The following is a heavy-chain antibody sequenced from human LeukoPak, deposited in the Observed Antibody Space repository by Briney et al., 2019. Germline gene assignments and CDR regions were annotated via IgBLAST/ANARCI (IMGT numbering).Heavy chain of an antibody. CDR3: ARVRYRLAETYIDY. J-gene: IGHJ4*02. CDR1: GYTFTSYD. V-gene: IGHV1-2*02. Sequence: GASVKVTCKASGYTFTSYDINWVRLAPAQGLGLMGLTNPNSGGTNYAQKFQGRVTMTRDTSISTAYMELSRLRSDDTAVYYCARVRYRLAETYIDYWGQGTLVTVSS. D-gene: IGHD3-16*01. CDR2: TNPNSGGT.